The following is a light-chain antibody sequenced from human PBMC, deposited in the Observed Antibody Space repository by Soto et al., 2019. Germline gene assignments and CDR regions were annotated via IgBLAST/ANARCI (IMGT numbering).Light chain of an antibody. CDR1: QVIDSRY. CDR3: QAFGRT. CDR2: GAS. J-gene: IGKJ1*01. Sequence: EIVLTQSAGTLSLSPGERATLSCRASQVIDSRYIAWYQKKNGQAPRLLIYGASSRANGIPDRFSGSGSVTDFTLTISRLEPEDFAMYYCQAFGRTFGQGTKVDIK. V-gene: IGKV3-20*01.